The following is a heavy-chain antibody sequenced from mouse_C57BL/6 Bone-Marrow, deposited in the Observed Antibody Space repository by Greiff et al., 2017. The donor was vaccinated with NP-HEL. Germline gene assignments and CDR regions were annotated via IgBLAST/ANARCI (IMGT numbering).Heavy chain of an antibody. V-gene: IGHV2-2*01. J-gene: IGHJ4*01. D-gene: IGHD1-1*01. CDR3: ASYYYGSSYYYYAMDY. Sequence: QVQLKESGPGLVQPSQSLSITCTVSGFSLTSYGVHWVRQSPGKGLEWLGVIWSGGSTDYNAAFISRLSISKDNSKSQVFFKMNSLQADDTAIYYCASYYYGSSYYYYAMDYWGQGTSVTVSS. CDR1: GFSLTSYG. CDR2: IWSGGST.